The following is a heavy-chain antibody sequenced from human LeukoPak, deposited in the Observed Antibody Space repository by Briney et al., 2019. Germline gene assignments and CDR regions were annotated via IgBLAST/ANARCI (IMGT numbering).Heavy chain of an antibody. J-gene: IGHJ2*01. Sequence: GGSLRLSCAASGFTFDDYAMHWVRQAPGKGLEWVSGISWNSGSIGYADSVKGRFTISRDNAKNSLYLQMNSLRAEDTALYYWEKAMGVYYDSSVYYAHDLGGRGP. CDR2: ISWNSGSI. CDR3: EKAMGVYYDSSVYYAHDL. V-gene: IGHV3-9*01. CDR1: GFTFDDYA. D-gene: IGHD3-22*01.